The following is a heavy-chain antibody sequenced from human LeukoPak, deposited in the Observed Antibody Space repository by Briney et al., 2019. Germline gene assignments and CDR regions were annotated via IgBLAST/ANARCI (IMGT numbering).Heavy chain of an antibody. CDR1: GFSFSDFW. CDR2: IKQDRSEK. J-gene: IGHJ4*01. CDR3: ARDRPGDGYNSD. V-gene: IGHV3-7*03. D-gene: IGHD5-24*01. Sequence: QPGGSLRLSCAASGFSFSDFWMNWVRQAPGKGLEWVANIKQDRSEKYSLDSVRGRFTISRDNDKTSVYLQMNSLRAEDTAVYYCARDRPGDGYNSDWGQGTLVTVSS.